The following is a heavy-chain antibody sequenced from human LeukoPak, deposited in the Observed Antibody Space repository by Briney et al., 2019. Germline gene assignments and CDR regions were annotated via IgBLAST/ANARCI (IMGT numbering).Heavy chain of an antibody. V-gene: IGHV1-69*02. J-gene: IGHJ6*02. CDR3: ATPRQLWPHYGMDV. D-gene: IGHD5-18*01. CDR2: IIPILGIA. Sequence: GASVKVSCKASGGTFSSYTIGWVRQAPGQGLEWMGRIIPILGIANYAQKFQGRVTITADKSTSTAYMELSSLRSEDTAVYYCATPRQLWPHYGMDVWGQGTTVTVSS. CDR1: GGTFSSYT.